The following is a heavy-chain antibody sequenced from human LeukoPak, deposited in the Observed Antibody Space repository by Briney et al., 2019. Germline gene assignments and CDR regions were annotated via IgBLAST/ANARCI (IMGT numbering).Heavy chain of an antibody. J-gene: IGHJ6*03. CDR3: ARDHPHYYYYYMDV. CDR2: INPNSGGT. CDR1: GYTFTGYY. V-gene: IGHV1-2*02. Sequence: GASVKVSCKASGYTFTGYYMHWVRQAPGQGLEWMGWINPNSGGTNCAQKFQGRVTMTRDTSISTAYMELSRLRSDDTAVYYCARDHPHYYYYYMDVWGKGTTVTISS.